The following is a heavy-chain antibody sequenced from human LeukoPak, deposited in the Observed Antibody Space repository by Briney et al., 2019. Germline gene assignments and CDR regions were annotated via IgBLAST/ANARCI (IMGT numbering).Heavy chain of an antibody. CDR2: ISSSGSTI. Sequence: GGSLRLSCAASGFTFSSYEMNWVRQAPGKGLEWVSYISSSGSTIYYADSVKGRFTISRDNAKNSLYLQMNSLRAEDTAVYYCARGGYCYDSSGYLFDYWGQGTLVTVSS. J-gene: IGHJ4*02. V-gene: IGHV3-48*03. D-gene: IGHD3-22*01. CDR3: ARGGYCYDSSGYLFDY. CDR1: GFTFSSYE.